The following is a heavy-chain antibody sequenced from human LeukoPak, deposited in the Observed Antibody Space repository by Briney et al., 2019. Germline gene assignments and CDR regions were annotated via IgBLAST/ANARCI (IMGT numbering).Heavy chain of an antibody. Sequence: SETLSLTCTVSGASITSYYWSWIRQPPGKGLEWIAHVYYSGSTNYNPTLKSRLTISVDTSKNQCSLKLTSVSAADTAVYYCARFGTSLDYWGQGTLVTVSS. CDR1: GASITSYY. D-gene: IGHD3/OR15-3a*01. CDR3: ARFGTSLDY. J-gene: IGHJ4*02. CDR2: VYYSGST. V-gene: IGHV4-59*01.